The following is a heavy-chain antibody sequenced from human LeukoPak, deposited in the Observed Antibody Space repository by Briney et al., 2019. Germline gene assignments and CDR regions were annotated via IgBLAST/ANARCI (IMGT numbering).Heavy chain of an antibody. D-gene: IGHD6-13*01. CDR3: ARTVYSSSWYMYY. CDR1: GGTFSSYA. V-gene: IGHV7-4-1*02. Sequence: ASVKVSCKASGGTFSSYAISWVRQAPGQGLEWMGWINTNTGNPTYAQGFTGRFVFSLDTSVSTAYLQISSLKAEDTAVYYCARTVYSSSWYMYYWGQGTLVTVSS. CDR2: INTNTGNP. J-gene: IGHJ4*02.